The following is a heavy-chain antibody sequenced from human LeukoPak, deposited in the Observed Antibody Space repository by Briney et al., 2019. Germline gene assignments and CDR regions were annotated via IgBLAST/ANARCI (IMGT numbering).Heavy chain of an antibody. Sequence: PSETLSLTCTVSGGSISSYYWSWIRQPPGKGLEWIGYIYYSGSTNYNPSLKSRVTISVDTSKNQFSLKLSSVTAADTAVYYCARGTQQQLFDLWGQGTLVTVSS. D-gene: IGHD6-13*01. CDR2: IYYSGST. J-gene: IGHJ5*02. CDR3: ARGTQQQLFDL. V-gene: IGHV4-59*01. CDR1: GGSISSYY.